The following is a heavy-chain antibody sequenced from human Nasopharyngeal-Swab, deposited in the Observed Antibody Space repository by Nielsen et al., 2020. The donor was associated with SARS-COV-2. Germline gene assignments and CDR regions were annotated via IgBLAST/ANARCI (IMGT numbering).Heavy chain of an antibody. CDR3: ARKVGPWGYGTS. CDR2: IYYSGST. V-gene: IGHV4-59*01. D-gene: IGHD6-13*01. J-gene: IGHJ4*02. Sequence: WIRQPPGKGLEWIGYIYYSGSTNYNPSLKSRVTISVDTSKNQFSLKLSSVTAADTAVYYCARKVGPWGYGTSWGQGTPVTVSS.